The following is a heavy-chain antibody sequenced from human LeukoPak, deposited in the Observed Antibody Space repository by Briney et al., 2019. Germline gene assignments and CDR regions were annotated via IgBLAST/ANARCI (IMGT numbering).Heavy chain of an antibody. CDR2: ISGSGGST. D-gene: IGHD2-2*01. CDR3: AKFRVPDY. CDR1: GITVSDNY. J-gene: IGHJ4*02. Sequence: GGSLRLSCAASGITVSDNYLSWVRQAPGKGLEWVSAISGSGGSTYYADSVKGRFTISRDNSKNTLYLQMNSLRAEDTAVYYCAKFRVPDYWGQGTLVTVSS. V-gene: IGHV3-23*01.